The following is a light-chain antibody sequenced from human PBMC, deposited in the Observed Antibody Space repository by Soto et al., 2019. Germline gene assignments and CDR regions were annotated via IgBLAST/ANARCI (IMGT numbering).Light chain of an antibody. Sequence: DIQMTQSPSSLSASVGDRVIITCRASQTISNYVNWYQQKPGNAPQLLLYGPSSLHGGVPSRFSGSGSGTEFTLTISSLQPEDFATYSCQQRYTTPRTFGQGTKVEI. V-gene: IGKV1-39*01. CDR2: GPS. J-gene: IGKJ1*01. CDR1: QTISNY. CDR3: QQRYTTPRT.